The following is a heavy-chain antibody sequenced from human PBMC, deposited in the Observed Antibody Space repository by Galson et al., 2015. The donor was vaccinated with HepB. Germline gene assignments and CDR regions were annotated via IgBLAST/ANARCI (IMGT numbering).Heavy chain of an antibody. CDR2: VYYTGTT. V-gene: IGHV4-59*08. CDR1: GGSINNSY. J-gene: IGHJ4*02. CDR3: ARLEGLYYFDY. Sequence: LSLTCTVSGGSINNSYWSWIRQPPGKGLEWIGYVYYTGTTNYDPSLKSRVTISVDTSQNQFSLRLSSVTAADTAVYYCARLEGLYYFDYWGQGTLVTVSS.